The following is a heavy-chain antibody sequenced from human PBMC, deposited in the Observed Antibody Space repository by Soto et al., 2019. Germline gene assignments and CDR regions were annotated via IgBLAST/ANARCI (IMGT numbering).Heavy chain of an antibody. CDR1: GFTFSSYS. CDR3: AREGQVGSGCWMFDY. Sequence: ESGGGLVKPGGSLRLSCAASGFTFSSYSMNWVRQAPGKGLEWVSSISSSSSYIYYADSVKGRFTISRDNAKNSLYLQMNSLRDEDTAVYYCAREGQVGSGCWMFDYWGQGTLVTVSS. J-gene: IGHJ4*02. D-gene: IGHD6-19*01. V-gene: IGHV3-21*01. CDR2: ISSSSSYI.